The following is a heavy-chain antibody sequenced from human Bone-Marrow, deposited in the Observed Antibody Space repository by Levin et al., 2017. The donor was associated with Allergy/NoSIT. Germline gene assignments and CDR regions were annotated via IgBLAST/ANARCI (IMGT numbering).Heavy chain of an antibody. CDR1: GYTFTSYG. CDR2: ISAYNGNT. J-gene: IGHJ5*02. V-gene: IGHV1-18*01. D-gene: IGHD1/OR15-1a*01. Sequence: ASVKVSCKASGYTFTSYGISWVRQAPGQGLEWMGRISAYNGNTNYAQKLQGRVTMTTDTSTSTAYMELRSLRSDDTAVYYCARWGAPDHITGTNNWFDPWGQGTLVTVSS. CDR3: ARWGAPDHITGTNNWFDP.